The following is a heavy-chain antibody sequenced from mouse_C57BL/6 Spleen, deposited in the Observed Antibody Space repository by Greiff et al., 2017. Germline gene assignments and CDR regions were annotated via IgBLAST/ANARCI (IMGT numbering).Heavy chain of an antibody. CDR1: GYTFTDYE. CDR3: KRFHGSVTGDYAMDY. CDR2: IDPETGGT. J-gene: IGHJ4*01. V-gene: IGHV1-15*01. D-gene: IGHD2-12*01. Sequence: VQLQQSGAELVRPGASVTLSCKASGYTFTDYEMHWVKQTPVHGLEWIGAIDPETGGTAYNQKFKGKAILTADKSSSTAYMELRSLTSEDSAVYYCKRFHGSVTGDYAMDYWGQGTSVTVSS.